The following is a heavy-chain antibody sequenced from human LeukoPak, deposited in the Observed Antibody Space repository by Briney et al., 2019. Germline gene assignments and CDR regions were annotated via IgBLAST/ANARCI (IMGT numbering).Heavy chain of an antibody. CDR2: IKSKTDGGTT. Sequence: PGGSLRLSCAASGFTFSNAWMSWVRQAPGKGLEWVGRIKSKTDGGTTDYAAPVKGRFTISRDDSKTTLYLQMNSLKTEDTAVYYCTTDPAILWFGELPIDYWGQGTLVTVSS. CDR3: TTDPAILWFGELPIDY. D-gene: IGHD3-10*01. J-gene: IGHJ4*02. CDR1: GFTFSNAW. V-gene: IGHV3-15*01.